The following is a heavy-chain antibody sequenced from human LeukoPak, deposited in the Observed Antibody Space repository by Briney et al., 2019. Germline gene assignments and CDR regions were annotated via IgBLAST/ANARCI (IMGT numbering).Heavy chain of an antibody. CDR2: IYPHDSDT. D-gene: IGHD6-6*01. J-gene: IGHJ4*02. Sequence: GESLKISCKGFPYSFTTYWIVWVLQLPGKGLEWMGIIYPHDSDTRYSPSFLGQVTISADKSINTAYLQWSSLKASDTAMYYCARLHSSSSGPFGHWGQGTLVSVSS. CDR3: ARLHSSSSGPFGH. V-gene: IGHV5-51*01. CDR1: PYSFTTYW.